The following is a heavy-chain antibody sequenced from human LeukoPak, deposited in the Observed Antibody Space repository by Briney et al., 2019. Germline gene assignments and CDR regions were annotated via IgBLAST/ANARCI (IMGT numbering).Heavy chain of an antibody. V-gene: IGHV1-2*06. CDR2: INPSSGGT. Sequence: ASVKVSCKASGYTFTGYYMHWVRQAPGQGLEWMGRINPSSGGTNYAQKFQGRVTMTRDTSISTAYMELRRLRSDDTAVYFCARAYYYDSSGYYRNWGQGTLVTVSS. CDR3: ARAYYYDSSGYYRN. D-gene: IGHD3-22*01. CDR1: GYTFTGYY. J-gene: IGHJ4*02.